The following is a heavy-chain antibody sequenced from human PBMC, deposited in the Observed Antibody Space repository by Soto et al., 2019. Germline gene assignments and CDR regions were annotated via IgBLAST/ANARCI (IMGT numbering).Heavy chain of an antibody. CDR1: GGSVSSGSYY. CDR2: IYYSGNT. CDR3: ARHVGGYHYYIAV. V-gene: IGHV4-39*01. J-gene: IGHJ6*03. D-gene: IGHD2-15*01. Sequence: QLQLQESGPGLVKPSETLSLTCTVSGGSVSSGSYYWGWIRQPPGKGLEWIGSIYYSGNTYYNPSPKRPITITIDTSTTQSTPKLTSVTAADTAMYYCARHVGGYHYYIAVWGKRTTDTVSS.